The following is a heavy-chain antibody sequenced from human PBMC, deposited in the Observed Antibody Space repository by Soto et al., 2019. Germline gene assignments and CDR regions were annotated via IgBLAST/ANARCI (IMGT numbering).Heavy chain of an antibody. J-gene: IGHJ4*02. CDR3: ARGGVWSVADTSPFDY. V-gene: IGHV1-46*01. D-gene: IGHD2-15*01. CDR1: GYTFTSYY. Sequence: QVQLVQSGAEVKKPGASVKVSCKASGYTFTSYYMHWVRQAPGQGLEWMGIINPSGGSTSYAQTFQGRVSMTRDTSTSTVYLELSSLRSEDTAVYYCARGGVWSVADTSPFDYWGQGTLVNVSS. CDR2: INPSGGST.